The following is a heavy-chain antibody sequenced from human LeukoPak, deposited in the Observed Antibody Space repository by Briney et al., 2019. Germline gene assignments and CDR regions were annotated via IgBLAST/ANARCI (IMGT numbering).Heavy chain of an antibody. V-gene: IGHV3-23*01. CDR3: ARESWYYYYMDV. CDR1: GFTFSSYG. Sequence: GGSLRLSCAASGFTFSSYGMSWVRQAPGKGLEWVSAISGSGGSTYYADSVKGRFTISRDNSKNTLYLQMNSLRAEDTAVYYCARESWYYYYMDVWGKGTTVTISS. CDR2: ISGSGGST. J-gene: IGHJ6*03.